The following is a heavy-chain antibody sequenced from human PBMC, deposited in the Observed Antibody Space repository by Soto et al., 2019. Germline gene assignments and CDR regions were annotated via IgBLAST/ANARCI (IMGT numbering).Heavy chain of an antibody. CDR3: AKGGAIVAACSRVYLYKAMDV. CDR1: GYTFTGYY. Sequence: ASVKVSCKASGYTFTGYYVHWVRQAPGQGLEWMGWINPNSGDTYLAERFQGRVTMNRDTSIGTAYMELRGLTSDDTAEYYCAKGGAIVAACSRVYLYKAMDVWGQGTTVPVS. CDR2: INPNSGDT. D-gene: IGHD1-26*01. V-gene: IGHV1-2*02. J-gene: IGHJ6*02.